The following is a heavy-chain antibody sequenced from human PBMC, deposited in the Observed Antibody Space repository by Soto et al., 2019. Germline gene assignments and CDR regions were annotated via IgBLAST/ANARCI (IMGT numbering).Heavy chain of an antibody. Sequence: QVQLVQSGAEVKKPGASAKVSCKASGYLFVNFGIAWVRQAPGQGLAWMGWISPYTGNTHPATKDQGRLTITTGTSTCTAYMDLGSLTSDDTAVYYCVMVDNYVTPTPQDVWGQGTTVTVSS. V-gene: IGHV1-18*01. CDR2: ISPYTGNT. J-gene: IGHJ6*02. CDR3: VMVDNYVTPTPQDV. CDR1: GYLFVNFG. D-gene: IGHD3-16*01.